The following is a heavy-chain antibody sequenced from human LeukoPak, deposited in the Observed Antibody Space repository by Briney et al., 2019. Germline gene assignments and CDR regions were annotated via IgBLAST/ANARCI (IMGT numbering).Heavy chain of an antibody. Sequence: PGGSLRLSCAASGFTFSSYGMHWVRQAPGKGLEWVAFIQYDGSYESYTDSVKGRFTISRDNSRNTLYLQMNSLRAEDTAVYYCAKDYVLWFGVEDAFDIWGQGTMVTVSS. CDR2: IQYDGSYE. CDR3: AKDYVLWFGVEDAFDI. CDR1: GFTFSSYG. D-gene: IGHD3-10*01. J-gene: IGHJ3*02. V-gene: IGHV3-30*02.